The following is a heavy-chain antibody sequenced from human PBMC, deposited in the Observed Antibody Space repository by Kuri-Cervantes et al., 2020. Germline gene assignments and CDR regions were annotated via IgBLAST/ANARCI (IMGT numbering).Heavy chain of an antibody. CDR2: ISAYNGNT. CDR3: ARVDYCSGGSCYSPRASDY. J-gene: IGHJ4*02. V-gene: IGHV1-18*04. Sequence: ASVKVSCKASGYTFTGYYMHWVRQAPGQGLEWMGWISAYNGNTNYAQKLQGRVTMTTDTSTSTAYTELRSLRSDDTAVYCCARVDYCSGGSCYSPRASDYWGQGTLVTVSS. CDR1: GYTFTGYY. D-gene: IGHD2-15*01.